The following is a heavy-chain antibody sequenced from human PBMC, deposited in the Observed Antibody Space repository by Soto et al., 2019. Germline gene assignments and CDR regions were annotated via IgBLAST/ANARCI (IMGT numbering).Heavy chain of an antibody. Sequence: QVQLVQSGAEVKKPGSSVKVSCKASGGTFSSYAISWVRQAPGQGLEWMGGIIPIFGTANYAQKFQGRVTITADESKSTAYMELSSLRSEDTAVYYCASDMEGLRLGELSHGDYWGKGTLVTVSS. J-gene: IGHJ4*02. D-gene: IGHD3-16*02. CDR2: IIPIFGTA. CDR1: GGTFSSYA. CDR3: ASDMEGLRLGELSHGDY. V-gene: IGHV1-69*01.